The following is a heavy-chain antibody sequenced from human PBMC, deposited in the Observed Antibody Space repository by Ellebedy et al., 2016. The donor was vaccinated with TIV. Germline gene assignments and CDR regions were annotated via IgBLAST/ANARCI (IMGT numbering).Heavy chain of an antibody. J-gene: IGHJ4*02. CDR1: GFTFDDYA. CDR3: AREGPSLSVHDDY. D-gene: IGHD3-10*02. Sequence: GGSLRLSCAASGFTFDDYAMHWVRQAPGKGLEWVSGISWNSGSIGYADSVKGRFTISRDNAKNSLYLQMNSLRAEDTAVYYCAREGPSLSVHDDYWGQGTLVTVSS. V-gene: IGHV3-9*01. CDR2: ISWNSGSI.